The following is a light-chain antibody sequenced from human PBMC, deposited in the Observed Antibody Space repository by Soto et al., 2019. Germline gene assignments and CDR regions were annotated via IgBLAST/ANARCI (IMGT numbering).Light chain of an antibody. Sequence: EVVMTQSPAILSVSPGERVALSCSASQSVSINLAWIAQKPGQGPRLLIIGASSRATGIPDRCSGSGSGTDFTITISRLEPEDLALCYYQQYGSSLTFGPGTKVDNK. CDR2: GAS. J-gene: IGKJ3*01. CDR3: QQYGSSLT. V-gene: IGKV3-20*01. CDR1: QSVSIN.